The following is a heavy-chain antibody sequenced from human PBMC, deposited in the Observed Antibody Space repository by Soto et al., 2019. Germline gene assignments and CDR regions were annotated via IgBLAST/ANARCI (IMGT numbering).Heavy chain of an antibody. CDR1: GFTFSSYG. V-gene: IGHV3-33*01. D-gene: IGHD5-12*01. J-gene: IGHJ6*02. CDR2: IWYDGSNK. CDR3: ARAGYSGYDLGYYYGMDV. Sequence: QVQLVESGGGVVQPGRSLRLSCAASGFTFSSYGMHWVRQAPGKGLEWVAVIWYDGSNKYYADSVKGRFTISRDNSKNTLYLQMNGLRAEDTAVYYCARAGYSGYDLGYYYGMDVWGQGTTVTVSS.